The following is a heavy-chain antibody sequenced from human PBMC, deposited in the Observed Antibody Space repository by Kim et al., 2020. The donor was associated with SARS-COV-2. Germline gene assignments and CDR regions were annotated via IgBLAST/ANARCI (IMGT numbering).Heavy chain of an antibody. J-gene: IGHJ4*02. D-gene: IGHD6-19*01. Sequence: QKIQGRVTMTTDTSTSTAYMELRSLRSDDTAVYYCARESPPSSGWYYFDYWGQGTLGTVSS. V-gene: IGHV1-18*01. CDR3: ARESPPSSGWYYFDY.